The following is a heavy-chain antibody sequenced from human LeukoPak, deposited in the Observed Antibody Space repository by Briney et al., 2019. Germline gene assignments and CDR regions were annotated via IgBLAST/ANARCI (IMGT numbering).Heavy chain of an antibody. CDR1: GFTFSSYS. CDR3: ARDRRPYYYGSGSLFDH. D-gene: IGHD3-10*01. Sequence: GGSLRLSCAASGFTFSSYSMNWVRQAPGKGLEWVSSISSSSSYIYYADSVKGRFTISRDNAKNSLYLQMNSPRAEDTAVYYCARDRRPYYYGSGSLFDHWGQGTLVTVSS. CDR2: ISSSSSYI. J-gene: IGHJ4*02. V-gene: IGHV3-21*01.